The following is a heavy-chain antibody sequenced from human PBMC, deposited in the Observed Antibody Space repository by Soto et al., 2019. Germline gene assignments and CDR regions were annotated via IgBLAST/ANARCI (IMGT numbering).Heavy chain of an antibody. D-gene: IGHD7-27*01. J-gene: IGHJ6*02. Sequence: GGSLRLSCAASGFTFSSCAMSWVRQAPGKGLEWVSAISDSGDTSYYADSVKGRFTISRGNSKNTLYLHMSSLRAEDTAVYYCAKWGNDWGYYYYGMNVWGQGTTVTVSS. CDR2: ISDSGDTS. CDR3: AKWGNDWGYYYYGMNV. CDR1: GFTFSSCA. V-gene: IGHV3-23*01.